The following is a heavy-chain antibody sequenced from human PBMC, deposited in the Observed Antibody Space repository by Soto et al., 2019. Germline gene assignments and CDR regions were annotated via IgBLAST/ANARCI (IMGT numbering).Heavy chain of an antibody. CDR3: AEGPGMCSEFDC. J-gene: IGHJ4*02. D-gene: IGHD1-26*01. V-gene: IGHV3-23*01. CDR2: ISGSDGGT. CDR1: GFTFSSYA. Sequence: EVPMLESGGGLVQPGGSLRLSCVASGFTFSSYAMSWVRQAPGKGLEWVSGISGSDGGTFYADSVMGRFTISRDDFKDTLYCQVNSLSAEDTVVYHWAEGPGMCSEFDCWGQGTLVTVS.